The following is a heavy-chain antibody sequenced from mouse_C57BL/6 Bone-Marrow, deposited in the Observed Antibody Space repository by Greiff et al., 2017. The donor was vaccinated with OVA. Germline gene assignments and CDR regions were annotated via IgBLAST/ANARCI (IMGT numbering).Heavy chain of an antibody. V-gene: IGHV1-81*01. CDR2: IYPRSGNT. J-gene: IGHJ4*01. CDR3: ARRGLPYHYDAMDY. Sequence: QVQLQQSGAELARPGASVKLSCKASGYTFTSYGISWVKQRTGQGLEWIGEIYPRSGNTYYNEKFKGKATLTADKSSSTAYMELRSLTSEDSAVYFCARRGLPYHYDAMDYWGQGTSVTVSS. CDR1: GYTFTSYG. D-gene: IGHD3-1*01.